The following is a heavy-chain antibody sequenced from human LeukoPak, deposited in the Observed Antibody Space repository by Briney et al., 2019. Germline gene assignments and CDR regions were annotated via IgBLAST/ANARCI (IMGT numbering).Heavy chain of an antibody. J-gene: IGHJ4*02. V-gene: IGHV3-74*01. CDR3: ARVSVTRGGDFDY. CDR1: GFTFSRYW. D-gene: IGHD4-17*01. Sequence: SGGSLRLSCAASGFTFSRYWMHWVRQAPGKGLVWVSRINSDGSSTSYADSVKGRFTISRDNAKNTLYLQMNSLRAEDTAVYYCARVSVTRGGDFDYWGQGTLVTVSS. CDR2: INSDGSST.